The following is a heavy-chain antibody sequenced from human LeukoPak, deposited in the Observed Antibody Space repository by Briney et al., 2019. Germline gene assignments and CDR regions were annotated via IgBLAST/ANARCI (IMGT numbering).Heavy chain of an antibody. Sequence: GGSLRLSCAASGFTFSSYWMHWVRQAPGKGLVWVSRINSDGSSTSYADSVKGRFTISRDNAKSTLYLQMNSLRAEDTAVYYCAGDDFWSGYITRYWGQGTLVTVSS. CDR1: GFTFSSYW. D-gene: IGHD3-3*01. J-gene: IGHJ4*02. V-gene: IGHV3-74*01. CDR2: INSDGSST. CDR3: AGDDFWSGYITRY.